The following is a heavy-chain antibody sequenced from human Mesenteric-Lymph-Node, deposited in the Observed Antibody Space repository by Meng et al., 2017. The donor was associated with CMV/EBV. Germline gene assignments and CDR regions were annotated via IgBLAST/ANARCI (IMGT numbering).Heavy chain of an antibody. J-gene: IGHJ5*02. V-gene: IGHV1-46*01. CDR3: ARDLSQHITVVRGVIMPHEGWFDP. D-gene: IGHD3-10*01. CDR2: INPIDGDT. CDR1: Y. Sequence: YMHWVRQAPGQGLEWMGVINPIDGDTAYAQKYQGRVTMTRDTSTSTVYMELSSLRSDDTAVYYCARDLSQHITVVRGVIMPHEGWFDPWGRGTLVTVSS.